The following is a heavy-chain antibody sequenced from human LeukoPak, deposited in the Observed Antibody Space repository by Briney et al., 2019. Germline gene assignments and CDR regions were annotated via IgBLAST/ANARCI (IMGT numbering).Heavy chain of an antibody. CDR1: GYTFTSYD. D-gene: IGHD1-14*01. J-gene: IGHJ4*02. V-gene: IGHV1-8*01. Sequence: ASVKVSCKASGYTFTSYDINWVRQATGQGLEWMGWMNPNSGNTGYAQKFQGRVTMTRNTSISTAYMELGSLRSEDTALYYCARGDHHDDKVVGIDYWGQGTLVTVSS. CDR2: MNPNSGNT. CDR3: ARGDHHDDKVVGIDY.